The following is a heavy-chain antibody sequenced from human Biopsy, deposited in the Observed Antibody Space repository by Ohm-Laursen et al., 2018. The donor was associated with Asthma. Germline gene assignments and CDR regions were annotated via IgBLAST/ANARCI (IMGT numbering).Heavy chain of an antibody. CDR2: INPNSGGT. CDR1: GYTFTGYY. Sequence: GASVKVSCNASGYTFTGYYMHWVRQAPGQGLEWMGRINPNSGGTNYAQKFQGRVTMTRDTPISTAYMELSRLRSDDTAVYYCAREGITGTTAWFDPWGQGTLVTVSS. CDR3: AREGITGTTAWFDP. D-gene: IGHD1-7*01. J-gene: IGHJ5*02. V-gene: IGHV1-2*06.